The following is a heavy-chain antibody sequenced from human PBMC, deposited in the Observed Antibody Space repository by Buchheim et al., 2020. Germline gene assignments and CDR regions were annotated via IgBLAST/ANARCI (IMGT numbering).Heavy chain of an antibody. D-gene: IGHD6-19*01. CDR1: GGSISSPSYY. J-gene: IGHJ4*02. Sequence: RLQESGPGLVKSSETLSLTCTVSGGSISSPSYYWGWVRQPPGKGLEWIGSVYYRGSTNYNSSLKSRVTISVDPSQNQFFLELRYVTAADTAVYFCARRLWSSGWYFDFWGPG. CDR3: ARRLWSSGWYFDF. CDR2: VYYRGST. V-gene: IGHV4-39*01.